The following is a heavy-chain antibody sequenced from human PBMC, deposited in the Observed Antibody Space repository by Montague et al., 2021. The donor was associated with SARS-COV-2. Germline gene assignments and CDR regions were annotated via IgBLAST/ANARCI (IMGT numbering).Heavy chain of an antibody. V-gene: IGHV3-21*01. D-gene: IGHD3-22*01. Sequence: SLRFSCAASGFTFSSYSMNWVRQAPGKGLEWVSSISSSSSYIYYADSVKGRFTISRDNAKNSLYLQMNSLRAEDTAVYYCARSTHYYDSSGYFDYWGQGTLVNVSS. CDR2: ISSSSSYI. J-gene: IGHJ4*02. CDR3: ARSTHYYDSSGYFDY. CDR1: GFTFSSYS.